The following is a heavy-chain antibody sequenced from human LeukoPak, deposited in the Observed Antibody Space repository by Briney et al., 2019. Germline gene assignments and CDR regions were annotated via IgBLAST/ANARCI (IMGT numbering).Heavy chain of an antibody. J-gene: IGHJ4*02. CDR2: ISSSSSTI. V-gene: IGHV3-48*01. CDR3: ARGPSYCSSTSCPHDY. D-gene: IGHD2-2*01. CDR1: GFTFSSYS. Sequence: GGSLRLSCAASGFTFSSYSMNWVRQAPGKGLEWASYISSSSSTIYYADSVKGRFTISRDNAKNSLYLQMNSLRAEDTAVYYCARGPSYCSSTSCPHDYWGQGTLVTVSS.